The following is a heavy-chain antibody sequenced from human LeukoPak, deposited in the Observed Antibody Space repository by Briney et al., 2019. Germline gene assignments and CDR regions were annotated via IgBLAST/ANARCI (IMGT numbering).Heavy chain of an antibody. CDR1: GRSISSYY. CDR2: IYYSGST. V-gene: IGHV4-59*01. CDR3: ARDRSRKLGSSWTPSNAFDI. Sequence: MPSETLSLTCTVSGRSISSYYWSWVRHPAGNGLEWVGYIYYSGSTNYNPSLKSRVTISVDTSKNQFSLKLSSVTAADTAVYYCARDRSRKLGSSWTPSNAFDIWGQGTMVTVSS. D-gene: IGHD6-13*01. J-gene: IGHJ3*02.